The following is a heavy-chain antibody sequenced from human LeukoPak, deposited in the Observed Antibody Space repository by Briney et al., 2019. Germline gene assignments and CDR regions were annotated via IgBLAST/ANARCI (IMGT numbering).Heavy chain of an antibody. V-gene: IGHV3-21*01. CDR1: GFIFSSYA. Sequence: GGSLRLSCAACGFIFSSYAMSWVRQAPGKGLEWVSTISSSGSSIYYADSVKGRFTISRDNAENSLYLQVNSLRAEDTAIYYCARPLRGSLTVAGTNSYMRVWGKGTTVTVSS. CDR2: ISSSGSSI. J-gene: IGHJ6*03. CDR3: ARPLRGSLTVAGTNSYMRV. D-gene: IGHD6-19*01.